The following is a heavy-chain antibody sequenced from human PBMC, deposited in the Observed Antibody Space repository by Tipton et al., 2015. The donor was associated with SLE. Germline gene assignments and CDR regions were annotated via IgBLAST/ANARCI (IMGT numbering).Heavy chain of an antibody. V-gene: IGHV3-7*03. CDR3: ARGSNDFWSGSDY. J-gene: IGHJ4*02. D-gene: IGHD3-3*01. Sequence: SLRLSCAASGFTFSSYWMSWVRQAPGKGLEWVANIKQDGSEKYYVDSVKGRFTISRDNAKNSLYLQMNSLRAEDTAVYYCARGSNDFWSGSDYWGQGTLVTVSS. CDR2: IKQDGSEK. CDR1: GFTFSSYW.